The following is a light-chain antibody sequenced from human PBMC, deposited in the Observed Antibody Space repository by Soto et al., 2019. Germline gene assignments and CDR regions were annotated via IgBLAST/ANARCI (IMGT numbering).Light chain of an antibody. V-gene: IGLV1-40*01. CDR2: GNS. J-gene: IGLJ2*01. CDR1: SSNIGAGYD. CDR3: QSYDSSLVV. Sequence: QSVLTQPPSVSGAPGQKVTISCTGSSSNIGAGYDVHWYQQLPGTAPKLHIYGNSNRPSGVPDRFSGSKSGTSASLAITGLQAEDEADYYCQSYDSSLVVFGGGTQLTV.